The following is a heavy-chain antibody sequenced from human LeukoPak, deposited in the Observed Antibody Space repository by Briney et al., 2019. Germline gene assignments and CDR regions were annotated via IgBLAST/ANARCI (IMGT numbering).Heavy chain of an antibody. V-gene: IGHV1-18*01. J-gene: IGHJ4*02. CDR3: ARGSYGDYEGY. D-gene: IGHD4-17*01. CDR2: ISAYNGNT. Sequence: ASVKVSCKASGYTFTSYGISWVRQAPGQGLGWMGWISAYNGNTNYAQKLQGRVTITTDTSTRTAYMEMRSLRADDTAVYYCARGSYGDYEGYWGQGTLVTVSS. CDR1: GYTFTSYG.